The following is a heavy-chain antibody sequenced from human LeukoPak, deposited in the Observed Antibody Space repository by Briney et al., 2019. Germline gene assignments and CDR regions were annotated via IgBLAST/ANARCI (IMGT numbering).Heavy chain of an antibody. CDR3: ARNIAAAGNWRDWFDP. Sequence: PSETLSLTCTVSGGSISSYYWSWIRQPPGKGLEWIAYISYSGSTNYNPSLKSRVTISVDTSKDQFSLKLSSVTAADTAVYYCARNIAAAGNWRDWFDPWGQGTLVTVSS. CDR1: GGSISSYY. D-gene: IGHD6-13*01. V-gene: IGHV4-59*01. CDR2: ISYSGST. J-gene: IGHJ5*02.